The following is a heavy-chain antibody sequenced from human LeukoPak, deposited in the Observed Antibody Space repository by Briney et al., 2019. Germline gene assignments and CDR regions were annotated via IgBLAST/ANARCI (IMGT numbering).Heavy chain of an antibody. D-gene: IGHD2-2*01. Sequence: PGGSLRLSCAASGITVSSNFMSWVRQAPGKGLEWVSIIYDIGTTHYTDSVKGRFTISRDNSKNTLYLQMNNLRAEDTAVYYCARWYCSGTSCYYDYWGQGTLVTVSS. J-gene: IGHJ4*02. V-gene: IGHV3-53*01. CDR3: ARWYCSGTSCYYDY. CDR2: IYDIGTT. CDR1: GITVSSNF.